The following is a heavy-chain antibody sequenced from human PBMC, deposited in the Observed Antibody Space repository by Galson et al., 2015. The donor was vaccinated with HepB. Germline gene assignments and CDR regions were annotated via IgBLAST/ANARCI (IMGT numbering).Heavy chain of an antibody. V-gene: IGHV4-39*07. CDR2: INHRGST. CDR1: GGSISSGGYY. CDR3: ASIHQLPRTTVTLGRVFEI. J-gene: IGHJ3*02. Sequence: SETLSLTCTVSGGSISSGGYYWSWIRQHPGKGLEWIGEINHRGSTNYNPSLKSRVIISVDTSKNQFSLKVSSVTAADTAVYYCASIHQLPRTTVTLGRVFEIWGQGTMVTVSS. D-gene: IGHD4-17*01.